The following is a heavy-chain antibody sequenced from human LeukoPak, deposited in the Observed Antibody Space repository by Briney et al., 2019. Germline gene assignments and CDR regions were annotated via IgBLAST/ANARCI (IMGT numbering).Heavy chain of an antibody. CDR3: ARGTVVISSSWENFDY. CDR2: IYTSRTT. Sequence: SETLSLTCTVSGGSISSGSYYWSWIRQPAGQGLEWIGRIYTSRTTNYNPSLKSRVTISVDTSKNQFSLKLNSVTAADTAVYYCARGTVVISSSWENFDYWGQGTLVTVSS. V-gene: IGHV4-61*02. D-gene: IGHD6-13*01. J-gene: IGHJ4*02. CDR1: GGSISSGSYY.